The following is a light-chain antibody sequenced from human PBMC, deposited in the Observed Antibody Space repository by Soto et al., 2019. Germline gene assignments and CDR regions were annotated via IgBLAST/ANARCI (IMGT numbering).Light chain of an antibody. J-gene: IGLJ1*01. CDR1: SSDIGGYDF. CDR3: GSYSDLNIYV. Sequence: QSAPTQPPSTSGSPGQAVTISCTGTSSDIGGYDFVSWYQVRPGEAPQLIIYNVNGRPAGVPRRFSGSWSGNTAPLTVSGHQAVDEADYYCGSYSDLNIYVFGTGTKVNVL. CDR2: NVN. V-gene: IGLV2-8*01.